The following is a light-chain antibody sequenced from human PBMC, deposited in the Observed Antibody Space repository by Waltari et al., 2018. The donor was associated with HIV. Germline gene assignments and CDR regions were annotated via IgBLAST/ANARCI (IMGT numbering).Light chain of an antibody. J-gene: IGLJ2*01. CDR2: DGS. CDR3: CSYANSSDV. CDR1: SRAPGTYNL. V-gene: IGLV2-23*01. Sequence: QTALTPPAALSGPPRKPPTLPRPRTSRAPGTYNLVSWYQQPPGKAPKFITYDGSKRPSGVSNRFSGSKSGNTASLTISGLQAEDEADYYCCSYANSSDVFGGGTKVTVL.